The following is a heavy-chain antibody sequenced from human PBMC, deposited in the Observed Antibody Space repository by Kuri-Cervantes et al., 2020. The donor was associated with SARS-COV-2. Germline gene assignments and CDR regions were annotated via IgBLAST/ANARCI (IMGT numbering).Heavy chain of an antibody. CDR3: ARDEYSGDIVAPDY. V-gene: IGHV3-7*05. D-gene: IGHD2-15*01. Sequence: GGSLRLSCAASGFTFSGYWMSWVRQAPGKGLGWVANIKQDGSEEYYVDSVKGRFTISRDDAKNSLYLQMNSLRAEDTAVYYCARDEYSGDIVAPDYWGQGTLVTVSS. CDR1: GFTFSGYW. J-gene: IGHJ4*02. CDR2: IKQDGSEE.